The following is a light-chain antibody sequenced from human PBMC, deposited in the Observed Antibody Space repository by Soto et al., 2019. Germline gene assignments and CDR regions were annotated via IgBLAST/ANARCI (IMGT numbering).Light chain of an antibody. CDR2: GAS. J-gene: IGKJ1*01. Sequence: EIIVTQSPGTLSSSPGERATLSCRASQSVSTSNLAWYQQRPGQAPRLLIYGASSRATGIPDRFSGSGSGTDFTLTISRLEPEDFAVYYCQQYGSSPQTFGQGTKVDIK. V-gene: IGKV3-20*01. CDR1: QSVSTSN. CDR3: QQYGSSPQT.